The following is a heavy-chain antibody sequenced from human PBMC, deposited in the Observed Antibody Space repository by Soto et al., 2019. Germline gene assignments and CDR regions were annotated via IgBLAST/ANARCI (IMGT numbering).Heavy chain of an antibody. V-gene: IGHV3-30-3*01. CDR2: ISYDGSNK. Sequence: PGGSLRRSCSASGFTFSSYAMPWVRQAPGKGLEWVAVISYDGSNKYYADSVKGRFTISRDNSKNTLYLQMNSLRAEDTAVYYCARAYDSSGYYLDYWGQGTLVTVSS. CDR3: ARAYDSSGYYLDY. CDR1: GFTFSSYA. D-gene: IGHD3-22*01. J-gene: IGHJ4*02.